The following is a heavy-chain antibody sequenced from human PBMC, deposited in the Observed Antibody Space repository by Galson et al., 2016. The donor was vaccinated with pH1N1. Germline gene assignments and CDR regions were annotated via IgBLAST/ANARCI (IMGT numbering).Heavy chain of an antibody. J-gene: IGHJ3*02. CDR3: ARRFFEYLEGQPSDGFDI. CDR2: IYTTGST. CDR1: GGSISSYY. V-gene: IGHV4-4*07. Sequence: SETLSLTCTVSGGSISSYYWNWIRQPAGKGLEWIGRIYTTGSTNYNPSLKSRVTMSIDMSKNQFSLKLSSVTAADTAVYYCARRFFEYLEGQPSDGFDIWGQGTLVTVSS. D-gene: IGHD3-3*01.